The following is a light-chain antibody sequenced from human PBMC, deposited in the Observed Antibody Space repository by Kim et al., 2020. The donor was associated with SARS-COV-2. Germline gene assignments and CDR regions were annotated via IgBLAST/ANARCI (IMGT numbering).Light chain of an antibody. CDR3: QQSNNWPLT. CDR1: QSITNN. J-gene: IGKJ4*01. Sequence: VSPGGRAPLACRASQSITNNLAWYHQKPGQAPRLLIYGASTRATGIPARFSGSGSGTEFTLTISSLQSEDFAVYYCQQSNNWPLTFGGGTKVDIK. CDR2: GAS. V-gene: IGKV3-15*01.